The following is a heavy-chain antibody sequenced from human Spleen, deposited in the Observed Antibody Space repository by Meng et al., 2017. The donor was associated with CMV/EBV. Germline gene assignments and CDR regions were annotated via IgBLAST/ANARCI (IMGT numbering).Heavy chain of an antibody. Sequence: GESLKISCAASGFAFNIYAMSWVRQAPGKGLEWVSTVVGSSGNTYYADSVKGRFTISRDNSKNTLYLQMNSLRAEDTAVYYCAKEYSSSSGDYWGQGTLVTVSS. CDR2: VVGSSGNT. CDR1: GFAFNIYA. CDR3: AKEYSSSSGDY. D-gene: IGHD6-6*01. V-gene: IGHV3-23*01. J-gene: IGHJ4*02.